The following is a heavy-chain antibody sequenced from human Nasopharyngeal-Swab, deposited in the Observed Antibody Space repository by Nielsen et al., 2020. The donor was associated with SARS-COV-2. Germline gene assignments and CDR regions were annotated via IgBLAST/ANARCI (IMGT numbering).Heavy chain of an antibody. D-gene: IGHD1-26*01. CDR3: ARMGGSSWYFDY. Sequence: ASVKVSCRASGYTFTSYGVDWVRQAPGQGLEWMGWISAYNGNTNYAQKLQGRVTMTTDTSTSTAYMELTSLRSDDTAVYYCARMGGSSWYFDYWGQGTLVTVSS. CDR2: ISAYNGNT. V-gene: IGHV1-18*04. J-gene: IGHJ4*02. CDR1: GYTFTSYG.